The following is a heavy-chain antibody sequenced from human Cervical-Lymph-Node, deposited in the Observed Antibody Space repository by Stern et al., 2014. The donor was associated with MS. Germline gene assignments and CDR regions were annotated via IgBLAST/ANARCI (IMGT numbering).Heavy chain of an antibody. J-gene: IGHJ6*02. V-gene: IGHV1-69*01. Sequence: QVQLVQSGAEVKKPGSSVKVSCKASGGTFSSYAISWVRQAPGQGLEWIGGIIPIFGTANYAQKFQGRVTITADESTSTAYMELSSLRSEDTAVYYCARVAGRVFDGYYYYGMDVWGQGTTVTVSS. D-gene: IGHD6-6*01. CDR2: IIPIFGTA. CDR3: ARVAGRVFDGYYYYGMDV. CDR1: GGTFSSYA.